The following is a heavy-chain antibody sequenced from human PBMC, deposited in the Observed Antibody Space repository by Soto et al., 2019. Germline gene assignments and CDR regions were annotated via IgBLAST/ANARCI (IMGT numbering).Heavy chain of an antibody. CDR1: GFTFSSYA. V-gene: IGHV3-30-3*01. CDR2: ISYDGSNK. Sequence: QVQLVESGGGVVQPGRSLRLSCAASGFTFSSYAMHWVRQAPGKGLEWVAVISYDGSNKYYADSVKGRFTISRDNSKNTLYLQMNGLRAEDTAVYYCARGALGYCSGGSCVFFYWGQGTLVTLSS. D-gene: IGHD2-15*01. J-gene: IGHJ4*02. CDR3: ARGALGYCSGGSCVFFY.